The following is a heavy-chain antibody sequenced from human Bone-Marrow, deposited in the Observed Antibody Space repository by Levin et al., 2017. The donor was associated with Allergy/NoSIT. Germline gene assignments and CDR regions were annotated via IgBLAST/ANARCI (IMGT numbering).Heavy chain of an antibody. CDR1: GXTXKNSW. CDR2: IQTKLDYETS. J-gene: IGHJ6*02. CDR3: TTDQGWNSPIYDYGMSA. V-gene: IGHV3-15*01. D-gene: IGHD1-1*01. Sequence: GGSLRLSCAASGXTXKNSWMXXXXXXXXKGLEWVGRIQTKLDYETSDYAEAVKGRFSMSRDDSKNTLYLQMNSLKTEDTAVYYCTTDQGWNSPIYDYGMSAWGQGTTVTVSS.